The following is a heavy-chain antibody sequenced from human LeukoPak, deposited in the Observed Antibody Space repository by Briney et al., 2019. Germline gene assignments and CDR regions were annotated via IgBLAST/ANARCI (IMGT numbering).Heavy chain of an antibody. Sequence: ASVRASCKTSGYTFSGNYIYWMRQAPGQGLEWMGWINPNSGDTNYAQKFQGRVTMTRDTSISTAYKDLSSLISDDTAVYYCARGGSSSGSYYYGVDAWGQGTTVTVSS. CDR3: ARGGSSSGSYYYGVDA. CDR2: INPNSGDT. D-gene: IGHD3-10*01. CDR1: GYTFSGNY. J-gene: IGHJ6*02. V-gene: IGHV1-2*02.